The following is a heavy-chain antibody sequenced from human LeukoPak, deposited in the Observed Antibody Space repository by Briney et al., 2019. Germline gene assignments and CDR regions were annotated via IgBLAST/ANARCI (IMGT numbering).Heavy chain of an antibody. D-gene: IGHD2-21*02. J-gene: IGHJ5*02. CDR1: SGSISNSNFY. CDR3: ASRVVVTAIPGWFDP. Sequence: SETLSLTCTVSSGSISNSNFYWGWIRQPPGKGLEWIGSIFYSGSTDYNPSLKSRVTISVDTSKNQFSLKLSSVTAADTAVYYCASRVVVTAIPGWFDPWGQGTLVTVSS. CDR2: IFYSGST. V-gene: IGHV4-39*07.